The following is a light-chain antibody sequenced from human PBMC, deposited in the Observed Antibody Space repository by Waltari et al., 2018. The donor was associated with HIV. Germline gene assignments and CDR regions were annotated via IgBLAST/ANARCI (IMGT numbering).Light chain of an antibody. CDR2: KAF. V-gene: IGKV1-5*03. CDR3: QQHDNFLGT. J-gene: IGKJ1*01. Sequence: DIQMTQSPSTLSASVGETVTITCRASQSISNWLAWYQQKPGKAPNLLIYKAFSLKSGVPSRFSGSGSGTEFTLTISRLQPDDSATYFCQQHDNFLGTFGQGTKVEIK. CDR1: QSISNW.